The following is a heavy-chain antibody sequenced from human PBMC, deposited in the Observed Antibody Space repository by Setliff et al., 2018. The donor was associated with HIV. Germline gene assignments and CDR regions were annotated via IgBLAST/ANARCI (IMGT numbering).Heavy chain of an antibody. CDR3: ARSNPGITAGLLAY. V-gene: IGHV4-4*07. J-gene: IGHJ4*02. D-gene: IGHD6-13*01. CDR1: GVSIPTNY. CDR2: IYTTGGT. Sequence: SETLSLTCNISGVSIPTNYWNWIRQPAGKGLEWIGRIYTTGGTNYNPALKSRVTMSIDTSRNQISLKLNSVTAADTATYYCARSNPGITAGLLAYWGPGTLVTVSS.